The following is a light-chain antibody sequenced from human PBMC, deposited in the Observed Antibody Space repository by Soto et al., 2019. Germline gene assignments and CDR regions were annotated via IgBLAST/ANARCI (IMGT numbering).Light chain of an antibody. J-gene: IGKJ1*01. CDR3: QQYNTYPWT. CDR1: QSINY. Sequence: DIQMTQSPSTLSASVGDRVTITCRASQSINYLAWYQQKPGKAPKVLIYKVSNLDSGVPSRFAGSGSGTEFTLTISSLQPDDFATYYCQQYNTYPWTFGRGTNVEIK. V-gene: IGKV1-5*03. CDR2: KVS.